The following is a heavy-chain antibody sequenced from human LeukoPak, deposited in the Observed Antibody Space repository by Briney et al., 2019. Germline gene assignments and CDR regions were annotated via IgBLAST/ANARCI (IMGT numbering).Heavy chain of an antibody. J-gene: IGHJ4*02. Sequence: GGSLRLSCAASGFTFDGYAMHWVRQAPGKGLEWVSLISGDGGSTYYADSVKGRFTISRDNSKNSLYLQMNSLRTEDTALYYCAKDMYYYDSSAFDYWRQGTLVTVSS. CDR2: ISGDGGST. D-gene: IGHD3-22*01. CDR1: GFTFDGYA. CDR3: AKDMYYYDSSAFDY. V-gene: IGHV3-43*02.